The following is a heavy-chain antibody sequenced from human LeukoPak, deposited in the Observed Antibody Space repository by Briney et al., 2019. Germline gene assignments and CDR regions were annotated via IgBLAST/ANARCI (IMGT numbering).Heavy chain of an antibody. J-gene: IGHJ3*02. Sequence: GGSLRLSCAASGFTFSSYWMSWVRQAPGKGLEWVANIKQDGSETYYVDSVKGRFTISRDNAKNSLYLQMNGLRAEDTAAYYCARGRIAARGHDAFDIWGQGTMVTVSS. CDR2: IKQDGSET. CDR1: GFTFSSYW. CDR3: ARGRIAARGHDAFDI. V-gene: IGHV3-7*01. D-gene: IGHD6-6*01.